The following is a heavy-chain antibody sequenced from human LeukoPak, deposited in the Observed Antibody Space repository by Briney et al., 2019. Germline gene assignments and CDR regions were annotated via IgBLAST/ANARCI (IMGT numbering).Heavy chain of an antibody. D-gene: IGHD6-13*01. CDR3: ARSGEAGTFDY. CDR1: GFTFSSYS. CDR2: IYSGGST. V-gene: IGHV3-66*01. J-gene: IGHJ4*02. Sequence: QSGGSLRLSCAASGFTFSSYSMNWVRQAPGKGLEWVSVIYSGGSTYYADSVKGRFTISRNNSKNTLYLQMNSLRAEDTAVYYCARSGEAGTFDYWGQGTLVTVST.